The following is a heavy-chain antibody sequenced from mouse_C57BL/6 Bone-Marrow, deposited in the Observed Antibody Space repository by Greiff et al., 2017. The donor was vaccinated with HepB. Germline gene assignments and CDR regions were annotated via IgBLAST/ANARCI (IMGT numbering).Heavy chain of an antibody. V-gene: IGHV7-1*01. CDR3: ARDGNYWYFDV. Sequence: EVQLVESGGGLVQSGRSLRLSCATSGFTFSDFYMAWVRQAPGKGLEWIAASRNKANDYTTEYSASVKGRFIVSRDTSQSILYLQMNALRAEDTAIYYCARDGNYWYFDVWGTGTTVTVSS. J-gene: IGHJ1*03. CDR2: SRNKANDYTT. CDR1: GFTFSDFY.